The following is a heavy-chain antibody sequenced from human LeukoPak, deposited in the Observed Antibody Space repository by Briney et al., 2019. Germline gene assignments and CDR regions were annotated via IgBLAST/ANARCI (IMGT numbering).Heavy chain of an antibody. CDR3: ARQHYDFWLPADY. D-gene: IGHD3-3*01. CDR1: GFTFSSHE. V-gene: IGHV3-48*03. Sequence: GGSLRLSCAASGFTFSSHEMNWVRQAPGRELEWVSYISSSGSMIYYADSVKGRFTISRDNAKNSLYLQMNSLRAEDTAVYYCARQHYDFWLPADYWGQGTLVTVSS. CDR2: ISSSGSMI. J-gene: IGHJ4*02.